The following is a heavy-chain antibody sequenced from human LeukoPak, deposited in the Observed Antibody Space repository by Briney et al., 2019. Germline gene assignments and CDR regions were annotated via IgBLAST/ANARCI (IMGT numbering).Heavy chain of an antibody. CDR2: IYYSGST. CDR1: GGSITGYY. Sequence: SETLSLTCTDSGGSITGYYWSWIRQPPGKGLEWIGYIYYSGSTNYNPSLKSRVTISVDTSKNQFSLKLSSVTAADTAVYYCARQGSGSHKDWGQGTLVTVST. CDR3: ARQGSGSHKD. D-gene: IGHD1-26*01. V-gene: IGHV4-59*08. J-gene: IGHJ4*02.